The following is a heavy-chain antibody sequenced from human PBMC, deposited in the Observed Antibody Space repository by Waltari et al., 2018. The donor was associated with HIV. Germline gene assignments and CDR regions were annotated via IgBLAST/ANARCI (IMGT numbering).Heavy chain of an antibody. J-gene: IGHJ4*02. CDR1: GSAFSSYA. CDR2: IGGSDGNT. Sequence: EMQLSESGGGLEQPGGSLRLSCVASGSAFSSYAMSWVRQAPGKGLEWVSAIGGSDGNTYYADSVKGRFTISRDNSKNTLYLQINSLRAEDTAVYYCAAPVKAARWGQGTLVTVSS. V-gene: IGHV3-23*01. D-gene: IGHD6-6*01. CDR3: AAPVKAAR.